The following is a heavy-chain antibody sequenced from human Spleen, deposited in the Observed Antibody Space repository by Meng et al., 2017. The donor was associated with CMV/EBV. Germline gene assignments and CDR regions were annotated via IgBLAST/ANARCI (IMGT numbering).Heavy chain of an antibody. CDR3: ARESGPGYPDYWYVDL. CDR1: GFTLDEYG. CDR2: INWNGGST. V-gene: IGHV3-20*03. J-gene: IGHJ2*01. D-gene: IGHD5-18*01. Sequence: GFTLDEYGMSWVSQGTGKGGEWVSGINWNGGSTGYADNVKGRFNIYRDNAKNSLDLQMDSLRAEDTDLYYCARESGPGYPDYWYVDLWGRGTLVTVSS.